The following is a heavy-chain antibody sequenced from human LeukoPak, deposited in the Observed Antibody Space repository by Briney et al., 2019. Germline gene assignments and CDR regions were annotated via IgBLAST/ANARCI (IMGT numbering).Heavy chain of an antibody. D-gene: IGHD4-17*01. CDR2: IYHSGST. CDR3: ARGLGDYDSVDY. V-gene: IGHV4-39*07. J-gene: IGHJ4*02. CDR1: GGSISSSSYY. Sequence: SETLSLTCTVSGGSISSSSYYWGWIRQPPGKGLEWIGEIYHSGSTNYNPSLKSRVTISVDKSKNQFSLKLSSVTAADTAVYYCARGLGDYDSVDYWGQGTLVTVSS.